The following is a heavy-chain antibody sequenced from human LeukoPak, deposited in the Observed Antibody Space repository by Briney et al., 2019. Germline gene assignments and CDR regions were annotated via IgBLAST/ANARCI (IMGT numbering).Heavy chain of an antibody. D-gene: IGHD3-10*01. CDR1: GRSISSYY. Sequence: SETLSLTCTVSGRSISSYYWSWVRQPPGKGLGWLGYIYYSGSTNYNPSLKSRVTISVDTSKNQFSLKLSSVTAADTAVYYCAGATDMVRGVISWFDPWGQGTLVTVSS. J-gene: IGHJ5*02. CDR2: IYYSGST. CDR3: AGATDMVRGVISWFDP. V-gene: IGHV4-59*01.